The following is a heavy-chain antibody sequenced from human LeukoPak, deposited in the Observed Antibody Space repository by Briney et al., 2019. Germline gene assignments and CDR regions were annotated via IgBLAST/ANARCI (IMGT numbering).Heavy chain of an antibody. CDR1: GFTFTSYS. Sequence: GGSLRVSCAASGFTFTSYSMNWVRQAPGKGLEWVSYISSTSSTIYYVDSVKGRFTVSRDNAKNSLYLQMNSLRDEDTAVYYCARDRPWYDSSGYYFDYWGQGTLVTVSS. J-gene: IGHJ4*02. CDR3: ARDRPWYDSSGYYFDY. D-gene: IGHD3-22*01. V-gene: IGHV3-48*02. CDR2: ISSTSSTI.